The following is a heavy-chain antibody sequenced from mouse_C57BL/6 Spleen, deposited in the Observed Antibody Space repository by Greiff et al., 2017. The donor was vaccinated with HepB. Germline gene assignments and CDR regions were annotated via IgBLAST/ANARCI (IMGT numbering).Heavy chain of an antibody. J-gene: IGHJ4*01. V-gene: IGHV1-55*01. CDR2: IYPGSGST. CDR1: GYTFTSYW. Sequence: QVHVKQPGAELVKPGASVKMSCKASGYTFTSYWITWVKQRPGQGLEWIGDIYPGSGSTNYNEKFKSKATLTVDTSSSTAYMQLSSLTSEDSAVYYCARKPYYYGSSLYYAMDYWGQGTSVTVSS. CDR3: ARKPYYYGSSLYYAMDY. D-gene: IGHD1-1*01.